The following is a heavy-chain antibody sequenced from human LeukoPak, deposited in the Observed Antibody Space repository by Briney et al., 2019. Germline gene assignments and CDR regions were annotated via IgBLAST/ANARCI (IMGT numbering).Heavy chain of an antibody. J-gene: IGHJ5*02. CDR3: ARDISYYYDSSGYWFDP. Sequence: SQTLSLTCTVSGGSLSSGSYYWSWIRQPAGKGLEWIGRIYTSGSTNYNPSLKSRVTISVDTSKNQFSLKLSSVTAADTAVYYCARDISYYYDSSGYWFDPWGQGTLVTVSS. CDR1: GGSLSSGSYY. D-gene: IGHD3-22*01. CDR2: IYTSGST. V-gene: IGHV4-61*02.